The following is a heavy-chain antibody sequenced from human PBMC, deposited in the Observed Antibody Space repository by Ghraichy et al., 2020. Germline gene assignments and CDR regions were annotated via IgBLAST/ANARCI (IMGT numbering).Heavy chain of an antibody. CDR2: ISYDGSNK. V-gene: IGHV3-30-3*01. CDR3: AREDYDIGYFDY. J-gene: IGHJ4*02. D-gene: IGHD3-22*01. Sequence: GESLNISCAASGFTFSSYAMHWVRQAPGKGLEWVAVISYDGSNKYYADSVKGRFTISRDNSKNKLYLQMNSLRAEDTAVYYCAREDYDIGYFDYWGQGTLVTVSS. CDR1: GFTFSSYA.